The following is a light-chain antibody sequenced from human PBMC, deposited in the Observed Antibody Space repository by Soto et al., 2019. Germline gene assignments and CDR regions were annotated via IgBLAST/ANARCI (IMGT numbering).Light chain of an antibody. Sequence: QAVVTQEPSLTVSPGGTVTLTCASSTGAVTSGYYPNWFQQKPGQAPRPLIYGTSNNHSWTPARFSGSLLGGKAALTLSGVQPEDEAEYYCLLYYGGAYVFGTGTKLTVL. CDR1: TGAVTSGYY. J-gene: IGLJ1*01. CDR3: LLYYGGAYV. V-gene: IGLV7-43*01. CDR2: GTS.